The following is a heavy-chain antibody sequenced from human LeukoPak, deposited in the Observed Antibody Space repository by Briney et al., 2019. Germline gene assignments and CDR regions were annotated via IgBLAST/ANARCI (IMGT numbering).Heavy chain of an antibody. D-gene: IGHD4-17*01. CDR3: ARVEGGKDYGDFDY. CDR1: GFTFSGYE. CDR2: ISSSGSTI. J-gene: IGHJ4*02. V-gene: IGHV3-48*03. Sequence: PGGSLRLSCAASGFTFSGYEMNWVRQAPGKGLEWVSYISSSGSTIYYADSVKGRFTISRDNAKNSLYLQMNSLRAEDTAVYYCARVEGGKDYGDFDYWGQGTLVTVSS.